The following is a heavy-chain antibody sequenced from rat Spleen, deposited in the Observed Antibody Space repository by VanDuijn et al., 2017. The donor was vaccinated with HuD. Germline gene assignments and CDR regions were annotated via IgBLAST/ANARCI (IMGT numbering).Heavy chain of an antibody. V-gene: IGHV2-13*01. J-gene: IGHJ3*01. CDR1: GLSFSNYD. D-gene: IGHD1-11*01. Sequence: VQLVESGGGLVQPGSSMKLSCAASGLSFSNYDMAWVRQPTGKGLEWMGGIWGDGSKNYNSALKSRLSISRDTSKSQVFLKMNSLQSEDTAIYFCTRTYGGYTSHWFTYWGQGTLVTVSS. CDR3: TRTYGGYTSHWFTY. CDR2: IWGDGSK.